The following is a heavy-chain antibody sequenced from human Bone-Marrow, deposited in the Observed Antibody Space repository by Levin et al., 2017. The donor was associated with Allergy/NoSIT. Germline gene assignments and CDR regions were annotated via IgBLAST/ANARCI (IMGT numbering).Heavy chain of an antibody. D-gene: IGHD3-10*01. Sequence: SQTLSLTCTVSGGSISSYYWSWIRQPPGKGLEWIGYIYYSGSTNYNPSLKSRVTISVDTSKNQFSLKLSSVTAADTAVYYCASFSGCRDYWGQGTLVTVSS. CDR1: GGSISSYY. J-gene: IGHJ4*02. CDR3: ASFSGCRDY. CDR2: IYYSGST. V-gene: IGHV4-59*01.